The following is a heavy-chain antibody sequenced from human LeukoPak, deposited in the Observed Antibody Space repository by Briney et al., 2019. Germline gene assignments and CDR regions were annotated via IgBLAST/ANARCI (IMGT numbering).Heavy chain of an antibody. CDR3: AKDQTGYSSGWPYYFDY. CDR2: ITSSSSYK. D-gene: IGHD6-19*01. V-gene: IGHV3-21*04. J-gene: IGHJ4*02. Sequence: PGGSLRLSCAASGFTFSSYSMNWVRQAPGKGLEWVSSITSSSSYKYYADSVKGRFTISRDNSKNTLYLQMTSLRAEDTAVYYCAKDQTGYSSGWPYYFDYWGQGTLVTVSS. CDR1: GFTFSSYS.